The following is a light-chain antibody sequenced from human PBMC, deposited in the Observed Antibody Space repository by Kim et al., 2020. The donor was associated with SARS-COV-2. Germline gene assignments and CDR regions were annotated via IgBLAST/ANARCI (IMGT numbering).Light chain of an antibody. CDR2: LEGSGRY. V-gene: IGLV4-60*03. CDR3: ETWDTNLVL. Sequence: SSVQLTCPLGSGHSRNIIAWHQQQPGKAPRYLMKLEGSGRYNKGSGVPDRFSGSGSGADRHLSISNLQSEDEAVYYCETWDTNLVLFGGGTQLTVL. J-gene: IGLJ2*01. CDR1: SGHSRNI.